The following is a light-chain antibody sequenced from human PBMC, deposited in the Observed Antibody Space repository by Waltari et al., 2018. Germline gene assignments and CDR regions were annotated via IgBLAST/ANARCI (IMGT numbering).Light chain of an antibody. CDR1: QSGSRY. Sequence: EIVLTQSPGTLSLSPGVRATLSCRASQSGSRYLAWYQQKPGQAPRLLIYDASNRATGIPARFSGGGSGTDFTLTISSLEPEDFAVYYCQQRSNWPPWTFGQGTKVEIK. CDR3: QQRSNWPPWT. J-gene: IGKJ1*01. V-gene: IGKV3-11*01. CDR2: DAS.